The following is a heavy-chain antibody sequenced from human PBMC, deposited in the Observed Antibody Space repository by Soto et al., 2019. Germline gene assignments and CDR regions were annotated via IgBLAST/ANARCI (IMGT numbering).Heavy chain of an antibody. CDR1: GFTFSSYA. D-gene: IGHD3-10*01. J-gene: IGHJ4*02. Sequence: PGGSLRLSCAASGFTFSSYAMSWVRQAPGKGLEWVSAISGSGGSTYYADSVKGRFTISRDNSKNTLYLQMNSLRAEDTAVYYCAKGGITMVRGVSLRPSRTPFDYWGQGTLVTVSS. CDR3: AKGGITMVRGVSLRPSRTPFDY. V-gene: IGHV3-23*01. CDR2: ISGSGGST.